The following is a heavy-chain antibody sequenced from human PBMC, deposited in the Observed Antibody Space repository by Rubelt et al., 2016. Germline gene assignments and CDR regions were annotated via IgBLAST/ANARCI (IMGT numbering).Heavy chain of an antibody. Sequence: QVQLQQWGAGLLKPSETLSLTCAVYGGSFSGYYWSWIRQPPGKGLEWIGYISYTGSTKYSPSLKSRVAISVDTSKNQFSLRLSSGTAADTAVYFCARDSAGFDYWGQGTLVTVSS. CDR2: ISYTGST. V-gene: IGHV4-34*11. CDR1: GGSFSGYY. D-gene: IGHD6-13*01. J-gene: IGHJ4*02. CDR3: ARDSAGFDY.